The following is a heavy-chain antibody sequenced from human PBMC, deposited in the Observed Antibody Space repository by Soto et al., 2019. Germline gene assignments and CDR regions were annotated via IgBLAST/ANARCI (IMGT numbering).Heavy chain of an antibody. J-gene: IGHJ4*02. D-gene: IGHD2-2*01. CDR2: IYPGDSDT. CDR1: GYSFTSYW. Sequence: GESLKISCKGSGYSFTSYWIGWVRQMPGKGLEWMGIIYPGDSDTRYSPSFQGQVTISADKSISTAYLQWSSLKASDTAMYYCARVYCSSTSCFYFDYWGQGTLVTAPQ. V-gene: IGHV5-51*01. CDR3: ARVYCSSTSCFYFDY.